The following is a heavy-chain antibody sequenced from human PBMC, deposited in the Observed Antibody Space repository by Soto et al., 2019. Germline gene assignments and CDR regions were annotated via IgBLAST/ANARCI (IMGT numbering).Heavy chain of an antibody. CDR1: GDSVSSNSAA. D-gene: IGHD1-1*01. CDR2: TYYRSKWYN. CDR3: ARDFSEEPQDAFDI. J-gene: IGHJ3*02. V-gene: IGHV6-1*01. Sequence: SQTLSLTCVISGDSVSSNSAAWDWIRQSPSRGLEWLGRTYYRSKWYNDYAVSVKSRITINPDTSKNQFSLQLNSVTPEDTAVYYCARDFSEEPQDAFDIWGQGTMVTVSS.